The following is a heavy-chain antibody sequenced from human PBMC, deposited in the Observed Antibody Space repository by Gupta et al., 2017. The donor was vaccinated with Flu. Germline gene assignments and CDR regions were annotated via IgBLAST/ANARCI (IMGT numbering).Heavy chain of an antibody. CDR2: IYSDGNA. J-gene: IGHJ5*02. CDR3: ARVTYTSSSTGDWIDP. D-gene: IGHD1-1*01. V-gene: IGHV3-66*02. Sequence: EVNLVESGGGLVKPGGSLRLSCAASGFTIRTNYMTWVRQAPGKGLEWVSVIYSDGNAYYGDSVRGRVSISRDNAKNTVYLQMNNLRAEDTAMYYCARVTYTSSSTGDWIDPWGQGALVTVSS. CDR1: GFTIRTNY.